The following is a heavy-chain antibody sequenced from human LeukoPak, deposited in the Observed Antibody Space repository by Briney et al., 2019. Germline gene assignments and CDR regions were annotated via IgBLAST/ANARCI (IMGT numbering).Heavy chain of an antibody. CDR3: ARDPSPYYYGSDTRDAFDI. CDR1: GYTFTGYY. V-gene: IGHV1-2*02. J-gene: IGHJ3*02. Sequence: GASVKVSCKASGYTFTGYYMHWVRQAPGQGLEWMGWINPNSGGTNYAQKFQGRVTMTRDTSISTAYMELSRLRSDDTAVYYCARDPSPYYYGSDTRDAFDIWGQGTMVTVSS. D-gene: IGHD3-10*01. CDR2: INPNSGGT.